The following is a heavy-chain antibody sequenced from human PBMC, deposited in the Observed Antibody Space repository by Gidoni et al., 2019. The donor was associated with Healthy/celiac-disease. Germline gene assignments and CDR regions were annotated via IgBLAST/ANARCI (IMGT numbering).Heavy chain of an antibody. D-gene: IGHD3-3*01. CDR2: IRSKAYGGTT. J-gene: IGHJ4*02. Sequence: EVQLVESGGGLVQPGRSLRLSCTASGFTFCDYAMSWVRQAPGKGLEWVGFIRSKAYGGTTEYAASVKGRFTISRDDSKSIAYLQMNSLKTEDTAVYYCTRGIGERFLEWLLPDTYYFDYWGQGTLVTVSS. CDR1: GFTFCDYA. CDR3: TRGIGERFLEWLLPDTYYFDY. V-gene: IGHV3-49*04.